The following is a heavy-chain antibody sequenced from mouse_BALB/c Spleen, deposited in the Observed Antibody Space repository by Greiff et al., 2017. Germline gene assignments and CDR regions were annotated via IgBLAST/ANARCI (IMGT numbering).Heavy chain of an antibody. CDR2: IYPGDGDT. V-gene: IGHV1-80*01. Sequence: VQLQQSGAELVRPGSSVKISCKASGYAFSSYWMNWVKQRPGQGLEWIGQIYPGDGDTNYNGKFKGKATLTADKSSSTAYMQLSSLTSEDSAVYFCAREGYRDDGGGAMDYWGQGTSVTVSS. CDR1: GYAFSSYW. D-gene: IGHD2-14*01. CDR3: AREGYRDDGGGAMDY. J-gene: IGHJ4*01.